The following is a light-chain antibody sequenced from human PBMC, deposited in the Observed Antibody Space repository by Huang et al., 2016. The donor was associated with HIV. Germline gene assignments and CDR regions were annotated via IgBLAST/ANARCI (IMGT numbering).Light chain of an antibody. CDR2: WAS. V-gene: IGKV4-1*01. CDR1: QSVLYSSNNKNY. Sequence: DIVMTQSPDSLTVSLGERATINCKSSQSVLYSSNNKNYLAWYQQKPGQSLKLVIYWASTRESGVPDRFSGSGSGTDFTLTISSLQAEDVAVYYCQQYYSTPLTFGGGTKVEIK. J-gene: IGKJ4*01. CDR3: QQYYSTPLT.